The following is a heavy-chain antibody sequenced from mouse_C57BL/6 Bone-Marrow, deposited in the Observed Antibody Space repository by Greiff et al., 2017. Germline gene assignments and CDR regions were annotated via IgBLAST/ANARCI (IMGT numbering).Heavy chain of an antibody. Sequence: QVQLQQPGAELVRPGTSVKLSCKASGYTFTSYWMHWVKQRPGQGLEWIGVIDPSDSYTNYNQKFKGKATLTVDTSSSTAYMQLSSLTSEDSAVXYCARRYYGSSFFDYWGEGTTLTVTS. D-gene: IGHD1-1*01. CDR2: IDPSDSYT. CDR3: ARRYYGSSFFDY. CDR1: GYTFTSYW. V-gene: IGHV1-59*01. J-gene: IGHJ2*01.